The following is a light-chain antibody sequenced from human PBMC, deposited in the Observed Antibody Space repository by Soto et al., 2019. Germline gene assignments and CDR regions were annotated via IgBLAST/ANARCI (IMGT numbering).Light chain of an antibody. CDR2: SNN. CDR3: AAWDDSLNGRYV. V-gene: IGLV1-44*01. Sequence: QSALTHPPSASRTPGQRVTISCSGSSSNIGSNTVNWYQQLPGTAPKLLIYSNNQRPSGVPDRFSGSKSGTSASLAISGLQSEDEADYYCAAWDDSLNGRYVFGTGTKFTVL. J-gene: IGLJ1*01. CDR1: SSNIGSNT.